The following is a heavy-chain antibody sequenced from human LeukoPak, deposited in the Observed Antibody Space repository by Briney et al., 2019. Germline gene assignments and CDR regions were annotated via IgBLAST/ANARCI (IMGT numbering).Heavy chain of an antibody. CDR1: GFRFDDYA. CDR3: ARDTLGEGEDANYAVYYFDY. CDR2: IKQDGNEK. Sequence: GGSLRLSCAASGFRFDDYAMHWVRQAPGKGLEWVANIKQDGNEKYYADSVKGRFTISRDNGKDSLDLQMNSLRADDTAVYYCARDTLGEGEDANYAVYYFDYWGQGTVVTVSS. D-gene: IGHD4/OR15-4a*01. V-gene: IGHV3-7*01. J-gene: IGHJ4*02.